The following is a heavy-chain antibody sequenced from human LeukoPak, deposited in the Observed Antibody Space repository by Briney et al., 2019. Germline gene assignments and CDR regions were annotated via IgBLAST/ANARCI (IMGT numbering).Heavy chain of an antibody. V-gene: IGHV7-4-1*02. CDR3: ARIWSGYSYYHYYYMDV. D-gene: IGHD3-3*01. CDR1: GYTFTSYA. CDR2: INTNTGNP. J-gene: IGHJ6*03. Sequence: ASVKVSCKASGYTFTSYAMNWVRQAPGQGLEWMGWINTNTGNPTYAQGFTGRFVFSLDTSVSTAYLQISSLKAEDTAVYYCARIWSGYSYYHYYYMDVWGKGTTVTVSS.